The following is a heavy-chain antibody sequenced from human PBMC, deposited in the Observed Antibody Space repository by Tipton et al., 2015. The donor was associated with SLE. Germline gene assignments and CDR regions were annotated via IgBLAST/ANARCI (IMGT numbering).Heavy chain of an antibody. J-gene: IGHJ5*02. V-gene: IGHV4-59*04. CDR1: GASISSHY. CDR2: IYYTGTTT. D-gene: IGHD5-18*01. Sequence: TLSLTCTVSGASISSHYWSWIRQSPGKGLEWIGSIYYTGTTTYYNSFLKSRVTMSVDTSKNQFSLRLTSVIAADTAVYYCARLHGYSYGLNWFDPWGQGTLISVSS. CDR3: ARLHGYSYGLNWFDP.